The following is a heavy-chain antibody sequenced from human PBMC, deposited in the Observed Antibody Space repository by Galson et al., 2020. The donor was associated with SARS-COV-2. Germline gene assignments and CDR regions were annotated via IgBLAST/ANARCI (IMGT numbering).Heavy chain of an antibody. D-gene: IGHD5-12*01. J-gene: IGHJ4*02. CDR2: IRDDGANQ. V-gene: IGHV3-30*02. Sequence: GESLKISCAASGFSFSAYGMHWVRQPPGKGLEWVAFIRDDGANQFYADSVKGRFTISRDKSNNILYLQMDSLRTEDTAVYYCAKAGWLGFRHGDYFDSWGQGTLVTVSS. CDR3: AKAGWLGFRHGDYFDS. CDR1: GFSFSAYG.